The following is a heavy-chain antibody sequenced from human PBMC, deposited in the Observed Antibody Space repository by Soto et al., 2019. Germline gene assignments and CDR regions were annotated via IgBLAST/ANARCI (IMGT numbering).Heavy chain of an antibody. D-gene: IGHD5-18*01. CDR2: ISYDGSNK. J-gene: IGHJ4*02. CDR1: GFTFSSYA. CDR3: ARGGREVGVDTAMVGAPVIDY. Sequence: GGSLRLSCAASGFTFSSYAMHWVRQAPGKGLEWVAVISYDGSNKYYADSVKGRFTISRDNSKNTLYLQMNSLRAEDTAVYYCARGGREVGVDTAMVGAPVIDYWGQGTLVTVSS. V-gene: IGHV3-30-3*01.